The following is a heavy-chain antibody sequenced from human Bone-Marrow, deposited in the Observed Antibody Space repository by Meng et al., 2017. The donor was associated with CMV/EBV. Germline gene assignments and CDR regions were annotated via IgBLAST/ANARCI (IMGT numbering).Heavy chain of an antibody. V-gene: IGHV2-26*01. Sequence: SGPTLVKPTETLTLTCTVSGFSLSNAGMGVSWIRQPPGKALEWLAHIFSNDEKSYSTSLKSRLTISKDTSKSQVVLTMTNMDPVDTATYYCARGLIVVVPAASYNWFDPWGQGTLVTVSS. D-gene: IGHD2-2*01. J-gene: IGHJ5*02. CDR1: GFSLSNAGMG. CDR3: ARGLIVVVPAASYNWFDP. CDR2: IFSNDEK.